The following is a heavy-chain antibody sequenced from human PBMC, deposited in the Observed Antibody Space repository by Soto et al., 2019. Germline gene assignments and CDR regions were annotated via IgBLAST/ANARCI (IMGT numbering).Heavy chain of an antibody. CDR3: ARSSPYIVVRKPTGNQDYYGMDV. Sequence: QVQLVQSGAEVKKPGSSVKVFCKASGGTFSNYTISWVRQAPGQGLEWMGGIIPVFGTTDYEQKFQGRVTITAGGTTSTAYMKLSSLRSADTAGDYCARSSPYIVVRKPTGNQDYYGMDVWGQGTTVTVSS. CDR2: IIPVFGTT. J-gene: IGHJ6*02. V-gene: IGHV1-69*01. D-gene: IGHD2-2*01. CDR1: GGTFSNYT.